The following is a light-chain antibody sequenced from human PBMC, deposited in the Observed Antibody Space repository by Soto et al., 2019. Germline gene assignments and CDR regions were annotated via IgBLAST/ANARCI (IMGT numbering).Light chain of an antibody. CDR1: QGVLYSSNDKDN. V-gene: IGKV4-1*01. Sequence: DIVMTQSPDSLAVSLGERATINCKSSQGVLYSSNDKDNLAWYQQKPGQPPKLLVYWASTRESGVPDRFSGRGSGTDFTLTTSSLQAEDVAVYYCQQYFATPWTFGQGTGVEIK. CDR3: QQYFATPWT. CDR2: WAS. J-gene: IGKJ1*01.